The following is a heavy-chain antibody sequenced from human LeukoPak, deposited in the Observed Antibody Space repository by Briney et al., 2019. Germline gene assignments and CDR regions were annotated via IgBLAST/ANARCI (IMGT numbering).Heavy chain of an antibody. J-gene: IGHJ4*02. CDR1: GDSVSSNSAA. Sequence: SETLSLTCAISGDSVSSNSAAWNWIRQSPSRGLEWLGRTYYRSRWYNDYAFSVQSRITINPDTSRNQFSLQLSSVTPEDTAVYYCASGGSYSFDYWGRESWSPSPQ. CDR2: TYYRSRWYN. D-gene: IGHD3-10*01. V-gene: IGHV6-1*01. CDR3: ASGGSYSFDY.